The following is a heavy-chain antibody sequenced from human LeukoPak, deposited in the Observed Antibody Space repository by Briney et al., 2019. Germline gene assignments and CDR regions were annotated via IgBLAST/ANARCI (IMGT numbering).Heavy chain of an antibody. D-gene: IGHD6-13*01. J-gene: IGHJ6*03. CDR3: ARAGDSSSWYPGYYYMDV. V-gene: IGHV3-7*01. CDR1: GFTFSSYW. CDR2: IKQDGSEK. Sequence: GGSLRLPCAASGFTFSSYWMSWVRQAPGKGLEWVANIKQDGSEKYYVDSVKGRFTISRDNAKNSLYLQMNSLRAEDTAVYYCARAGDSSSWYPGYYYMDVWGKGTTVTVSS.